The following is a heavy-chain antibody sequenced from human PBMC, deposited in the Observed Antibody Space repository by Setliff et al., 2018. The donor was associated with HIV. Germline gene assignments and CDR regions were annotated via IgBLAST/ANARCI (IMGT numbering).Heavy chain of an antibody. D-gene: IGHD6-19*01. Sequence: GASVKVSCKASGYTFTSSDINWVRQATGQGLEWMGWMNPNSGNTGYAQKFQGRVTMTRDTSIRTAYMELSGLRSEDTAVYYCARGAWYTSGWYSSRYLDVWGKGTTVTVSS. J-gene: IGHJ6*03. V-gene: IGHV1-8*02. CDR3: ARGAWYTSGWYSSRYLDV. CDR1: GYTFTSSD. CDR2: MNPNSGNT.